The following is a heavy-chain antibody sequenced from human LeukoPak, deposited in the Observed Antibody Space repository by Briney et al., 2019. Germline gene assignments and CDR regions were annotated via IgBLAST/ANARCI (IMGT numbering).Heavy chain of an antibody. D-gene: IGHD1-7*01. Sequence: SVKVSCQASGSPFSSYAISWVRQAPGQGLELIGGIIPIFGTANYAQKFQGRVTITTDESTSTAYMELSSLRSEDTAVYYCARADSGTMGAVDYWGQGTLVTVSS. V-gene: IGHV1-69*05. J-gene: IGHJ4*02. CDR1: GSPFSSYA. CDR2: IIPIFGTA. CDR3: ARADSGTMGAVDY.